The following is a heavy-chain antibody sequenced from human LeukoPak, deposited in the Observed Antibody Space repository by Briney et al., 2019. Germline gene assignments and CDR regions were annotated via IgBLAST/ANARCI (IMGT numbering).Heavy chain of an antibody. Sequence: PGGSLRLSCAPSGFSFSSYWMAWVRQAPGKGLEWVSSISSSSSYIYYADSMKGRFTISRDNAKNSLYLQMNSLRAEDTAVYYCAELGITMIGGVWGKGTTVTVSS. V-gene: IGHV3-21*01. CDR1: GFSFSSYW. CDR3: AELGITMIGGV. CDR2: ISSSSSYI. D-gene: IGHD3-10*02. J-gene: IGHJ6*04.